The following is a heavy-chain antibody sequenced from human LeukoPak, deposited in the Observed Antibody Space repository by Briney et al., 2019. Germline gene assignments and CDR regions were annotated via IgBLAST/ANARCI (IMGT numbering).Heavy chain of an antibody. J-gene: IGHJ4*02. V-gene: IGHV4-61*05. CDR3: ARSATAAGTQGY. D-gene: IGHD6-13*01. Sequence: SETLSLTCTVSGGSISSSSYYWGWIRQPPGKGLEWIGYIYYSGSTNYNPSLKSRVTISVDTSKNQFSLKLSSVTAADTAVYYCARSATAAGTQGYWGQGTLVTVSS. CDR2: IYYSGST. CDR1: GGSISSSSYY.